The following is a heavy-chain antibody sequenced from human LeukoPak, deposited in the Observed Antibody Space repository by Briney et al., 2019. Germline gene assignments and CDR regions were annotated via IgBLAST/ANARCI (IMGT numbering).Heavy chain of an antibody. V-gene: IGHV3-7*03. CDR1: GFSFSNYA. CDR3: ARDFGLRCSGGTCYSVYYYGMDV. J-gene: IGHJ6*04. CDR2: IKQGGSEK. D-gene: IGHD2-15*01. Sequence: GGSLRLSCSASGFSFSNYALYWVRQAPGKGLEWVGNIKQGGSEKYYVDSVRGRFTISRDNAKNSLYLQMNSLRAEDTAVYYCARDFGLRCSGGTCYSVYYYGMDVWGKGTTVTVSS.